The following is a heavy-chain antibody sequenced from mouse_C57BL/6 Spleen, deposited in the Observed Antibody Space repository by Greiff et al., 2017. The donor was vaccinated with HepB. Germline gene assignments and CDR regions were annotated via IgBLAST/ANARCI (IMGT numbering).Heavy chain of an antibody. CDR2: IYPGSGST. Sequence: QVHVKQPGAELVKPGASVKMSCKASGYTFTSYWITWVKQRPGQGLEWIGDIYPGSGSTNYNEKFKSKATLTVDTSSSTAYMQLSSLTSEDSAVYYCAREDYGSLGSHWYFDVWGTGTTVTVSS. D-gene: IGHD1-1*01. CDR1: GYTFTSYW. J-gene: IGHJ1*03. V-gene: IGHV1-55*01. CDR3: AREDYGSLGSHWYFDV.